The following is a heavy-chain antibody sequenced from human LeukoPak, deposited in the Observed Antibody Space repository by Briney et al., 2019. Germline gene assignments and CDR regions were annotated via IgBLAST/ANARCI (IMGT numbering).Heavy chain of an antibody. V-gene: IGHV3-7*01. Sequence: GGSLRLSCAASGFTFSSYWMSWVRQAPGKGLEWVANIKQDGSEKYYVDSVKGRFTISRDNAKNSLYLQMNSLRAEDTAVYYCAKDLWFGEYVFDYWGQRTLVTVSS. CDR2: IKQDGSEK. CDR3: AKDLWFGEYVFDY. J-gene: IGHJ4*02. CDR1: GFTFSSYW. D-gene: IGHD3-10*01.